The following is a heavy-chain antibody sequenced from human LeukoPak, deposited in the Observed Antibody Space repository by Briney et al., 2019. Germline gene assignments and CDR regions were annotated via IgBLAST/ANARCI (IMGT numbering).Heavy chain of an antibody. CDR1: GFTFSSYA. V-gene: IGHV3-64*01. CDR3: ARESPRYYYMDV. J-gene: IGHJ6*03. Sequence: GGSLRLSCAASGFTFSSYAMHWVRQAPGKGLEYVSAISSNGGSTYYANSVKGRFTISRDNSKNTLYLQMGSLRAEDMAVYYCARESPRYYYMDVWGKGTTVTVSS. CDR2: ISSNGGST.